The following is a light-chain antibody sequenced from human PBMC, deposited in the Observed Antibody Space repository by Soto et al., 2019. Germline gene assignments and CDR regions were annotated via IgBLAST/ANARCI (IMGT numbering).Light chain of an antibody. Sequence: EIVLTQSPGTLSLSPGERATLSCGASQSISSSFLAWYQQKPGQAPRLLISGTSNRATGIPDRFSGSGSGTDFTLTINRLEPEDFAVYYCQQYHDTGTFGQGTKVEIK. CDR3: QQYHDTGT. CDR2: GTS. J-gene: IGKJ1*01. V-gene: IGKV3-20*01. CDR1: QSISSSF.